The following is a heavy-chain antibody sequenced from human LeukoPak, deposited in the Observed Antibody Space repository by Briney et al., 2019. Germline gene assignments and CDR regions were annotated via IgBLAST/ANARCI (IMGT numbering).Heavy chain of an antibody. Sequence: PSETLSLTCTVSGGSISSSSYYWGWIRQPPGKGLEWIGSIYYSGSTYYNPSLKSRVTISVDTSKNQFSLKLSSVTAADTAVYYCARGGDSSGYYGTRPAYYFDYWGQGTLVTVSS. V-gene: IGHV4-39*07. CDR3: ARGGDSSGYYGTRPAYYFDY. CDR1: GGSISSSSYY. D-gene: IGHD3-22*01. J-gene: IGHJ4*02. CDR2: IYYSGST.